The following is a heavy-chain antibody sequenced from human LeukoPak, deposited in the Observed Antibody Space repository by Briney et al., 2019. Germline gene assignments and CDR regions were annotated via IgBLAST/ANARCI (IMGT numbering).Heavy chain of an antibody. CDR3: ARGVIAAGGNDFDY. J-gene: IGHJ4*02. Sequence: SETLSLTCTVSGGSISSSTDYWGWIRQPPGKGLEWIANIYYSGSTYYNPSLKSRVTMSVDTSKNQLSLKVISVTAADTAVYYCARGVIAAGGNDFDYWGQGTLVTVSS. D-gene: IGHD6-13*01. CDR2: IYYSGST. CDR1: GGSISSSTDY. V-gene: IGHV4-39*07.